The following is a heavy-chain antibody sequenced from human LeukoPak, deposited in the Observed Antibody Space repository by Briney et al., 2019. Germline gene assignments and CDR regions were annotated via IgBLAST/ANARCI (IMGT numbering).Heavy chain of an antibody. V-gene: IGHV3-30*02. CDR1: GFTFSSYW. J-gene: IGHJ4*02. D-gene: IGHD5-18*01. Sequence: GGSLRLSCAASGFTFSSYWMHWVRQAPGKGLEWVAFIRYDGNNKFYTDSVKGRFTISRDNSKNTLYLQMNSLRAEDTAVYYCTTKGYTYASYWGQGTLVTVSS. CDR3: TTKGYTYASY. CDR2: IRYDGNNK.